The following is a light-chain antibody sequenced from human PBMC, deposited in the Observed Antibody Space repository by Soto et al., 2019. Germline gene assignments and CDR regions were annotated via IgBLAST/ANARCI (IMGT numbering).Light chain of an antibody. CDR2: DAS. CDR3: RHYNNWPPET. Sequence: EIVMTLSPATLSVSPGERATLSYMASQSVSSRLAWYQQKRGHAPRLLIYDASTRATGIPARFSGSGSGTEFNLTISSLQSEDFAIYYCRHYNNWPPETFGQGTKVDIK. V-gene: IGKV3-15*01. CDR1: QSVSSR. J-gene: IGKJ1*01.